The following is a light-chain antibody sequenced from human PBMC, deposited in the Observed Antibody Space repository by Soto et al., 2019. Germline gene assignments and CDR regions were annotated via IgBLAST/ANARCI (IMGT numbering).Light chain of an antibody. CDR2: DVS. Sequence: QSALTQPASVSGSPGQSITISXTGTSSDXGGYNDVSWYQQHPGKAPKLMIYDVSNRPSGVSNRFSGSKSGNTASLTISGLQAEDEADYYCSSYTSSSTLGVFGGGTKVTVL. J-gene: IGLJ2*01. V-gene: IGLV2-14*01. CDR3: SSYTSSSTLGV. CDR1: SSDXGGYND.